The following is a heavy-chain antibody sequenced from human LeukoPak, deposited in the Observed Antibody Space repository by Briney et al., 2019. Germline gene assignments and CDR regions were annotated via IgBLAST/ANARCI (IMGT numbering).Heavy chain of an antibody. V-gene: IGHV1-69*05. J-gene: IGHJ6*03. CDR3: ARGLLWFGEAYYYMDV. CDR1: GGTFSSYA. D-gene: IGHD3-10*01. CDR2: IIPIFGTA. Sequence: SVKVSCKASGGTFSSYAISWVRQAPGQGVEWMGGIIPIFGTANYAQKFQGRVTITTDESTSTAYMELSSLRSEDTAVYYCARGLLWFGEAYYYMDVWGKGTTVTVSS.